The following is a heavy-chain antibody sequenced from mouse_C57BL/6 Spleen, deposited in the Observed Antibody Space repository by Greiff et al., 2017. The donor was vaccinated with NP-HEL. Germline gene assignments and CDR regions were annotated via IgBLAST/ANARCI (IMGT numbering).Heavy chain of an antibody. V-gene: IGHV3-6*01. Sequence: EVKLEESGPGLVKPSQSLSLTCSVTGYSITSGYYWNWIRQFPGNKLEWMGYISYDGSNNYNPSLKNRISITRDTSKNQFFLKLNSVTTEDTATYYCARPDYYDSSWFAYWGQGTLVTVSA. CDR1: GYSITSGYY. CDR2: ISYDGSN. J-gene: IGHJ3*01. D-gene: IGHD2-4*01. CDR3: ARPDYYDSSWFAY.